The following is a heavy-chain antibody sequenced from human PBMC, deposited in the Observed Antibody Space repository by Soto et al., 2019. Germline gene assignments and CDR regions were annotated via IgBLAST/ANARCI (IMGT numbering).Heavy chain of an antibody. V-gene: IGHV4-30-2*01. CDR2: IFPSGTT. CDR3: ARSREFDY. CDR1: GGSLSGATYS. Sequence: LSLTCGVSGGSLSGATYSWNWIRRTPGKGLEWIGYIFPSGTTYYNPSLRSRVTISIDVSKNQFSLSLRSLTAADTAVYYCARSREFDYWSQGTLVTVSS. J-gene: IGHJ4*02.